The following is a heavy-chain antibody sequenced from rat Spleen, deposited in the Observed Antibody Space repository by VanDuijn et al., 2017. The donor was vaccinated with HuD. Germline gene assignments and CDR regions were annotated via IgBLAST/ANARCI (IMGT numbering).Heavy chain of an antibody. CDR1: GFTFSNYG. V-gene: IGHV5-29*01. J-gene: IGHJ2*01. D-gene: IGHD2-2*01. Sequence: EVQLVESGGGLVQPGRSLKLSCAASGFTFSNYGMAWVRQAPTKGLEWVATLSYDGHTTYYRDSVKGRFTISRDIAKSTLYLQMNSPRSEDTATYYCTRGGYVRYWGQGVMVTVSS. CDR3: TRGGYVRY. CDR2: LSYDGHTT.